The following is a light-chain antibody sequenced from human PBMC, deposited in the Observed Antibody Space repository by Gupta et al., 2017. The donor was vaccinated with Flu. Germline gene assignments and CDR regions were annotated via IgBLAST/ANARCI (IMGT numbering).Light chain of an antibody. CDR2: QDD. Sequence: SSELTQPPSVSVSPGQTASITCSGDKLGNKYACWYQQKPGQSPVLVIYQDDKRPAGIPERFSGSNSGNTATLTISGTRAGDEADYYFQAWDSSTEVFGGGTKLTVL. V-gene: IGLV3-1*01. CDR1: KLGNKY. J-gene: IGLJ3*02. CDR3: QAWDSSTEV.